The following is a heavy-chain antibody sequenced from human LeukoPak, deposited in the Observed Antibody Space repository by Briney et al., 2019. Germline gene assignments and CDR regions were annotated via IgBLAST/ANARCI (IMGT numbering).Heavy chain of an antibody. V-gene: IGHV4-39*01. CDR2: IYYSESP. CDR3: ARLFSSGWEYHNGMDV. J-gene: IGHJ6*02. CDR1: GGSISSEASY. Sequence: PSETLSLTCIVSGGSISSEASYWAWIRQPPGKGLEWIGSIYYSESPYYNPSLKSRVTLSIDTSKNQFSLRLNSVTAADTAVFFCARLFSSGWEYHNGMDVWGQGTTITVSS. D-gene: IGHD6-19*01.